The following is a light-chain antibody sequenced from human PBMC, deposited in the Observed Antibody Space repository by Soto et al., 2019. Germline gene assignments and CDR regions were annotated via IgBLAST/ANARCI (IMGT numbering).Light chain of an antibody. CDR2: GAS. CDR3: QQYGSSPWT. V-gene: IGKV3-20*01. J-gene: IGKJ1*01. CDR1: QSVRSSY. Sequence: EIGWTQSPGTLSLSAGERATLSCRASQSVRSSYLAWYQQKPGQAPRLLIYGASSRATGIPDSFSGSGSGTAFCLTISRLEPEDFAVYYCQQYGSSPWTFGQGTKVDIK.